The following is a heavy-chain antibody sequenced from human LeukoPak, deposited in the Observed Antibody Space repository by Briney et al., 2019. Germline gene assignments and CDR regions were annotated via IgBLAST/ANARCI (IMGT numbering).Heavy chain of an antibody. CDR1: GFTFIDQY. CDR3: TRKYSGKSFYAIDI. J-gene: IGHJ3*02. Sequence: HPRGSLRLTPAVSGFTFIDQYSDWHRQAPGKGLQWVGRIGNKASRYTTEYAASVKGRFTISRDDSKNSLYLQMNSLQAADTALYYCTRKYSGKSFYAIDIWAQGPMVTVSS. D-gene: IGHD2/OR15-2a*01. V-gene: IGHV3-72*01. CDR2: IGNKASRYTT.